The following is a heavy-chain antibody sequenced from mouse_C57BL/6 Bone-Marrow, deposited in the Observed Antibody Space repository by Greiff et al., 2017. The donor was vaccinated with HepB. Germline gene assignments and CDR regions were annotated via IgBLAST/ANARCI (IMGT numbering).Heavy chain of an antibody. J-gene: IGHJ2*01. CDR1: GYTFTSYG. V-gene: IGHV1-81*01. CDR3: ARGGGHFSPRSVGY. Sequence: VQLQQSGAELARPGASVKLSCKASGYTFTSYGISWVKQRPGQGLEWIGEIYPRSGNTYYNEKFKGKATLTADKSSSTAYMELRSLTSEDSAVYFCARGGGHFSPRSVGYGGRGTTLTVSA. CDR2: IYPRSGNT. D-gene: IGHD1-1*02.